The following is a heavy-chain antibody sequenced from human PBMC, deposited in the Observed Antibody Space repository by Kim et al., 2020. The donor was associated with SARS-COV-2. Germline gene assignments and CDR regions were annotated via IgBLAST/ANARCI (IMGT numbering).Heavy chain of an antibody. Sequence: GGSLRLSCAASGFSFSSYGMHWVRQAPGKGLEWVAVIYYDGSNKYYADSVKGRIIISRDNSKNTLYLQMKSLRAEDTAVYYCARDQGGSYDYWGQGTMVTVSS. CDR3: ARDQGGSYDY. J-gene: IGHJ4*02. D-gene: IGHD1-26*01. V-gene: IGHV3-33*01. CDR1: GFSFSSYG. CDR2: IYYDGSNK.